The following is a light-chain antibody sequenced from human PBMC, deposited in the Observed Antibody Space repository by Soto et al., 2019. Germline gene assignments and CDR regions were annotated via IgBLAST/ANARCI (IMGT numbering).Light chain of an antibody. CDR3: QQYGSSPTT. V-gene: IGKV3-20*01. Sequence: EIVMTQSPATLSVSPGERATLSCRASQSVSRYLAWYQQKPGRAPRLLIYGASSRATDIPDRFSGSGSGTDFTLTISRLEPVDSAVYYCQQYGSSPTTFGQGTKVDIK. J-gene: IGKJ1*01. CDR2: GAS. CDR1: QSVSRY.